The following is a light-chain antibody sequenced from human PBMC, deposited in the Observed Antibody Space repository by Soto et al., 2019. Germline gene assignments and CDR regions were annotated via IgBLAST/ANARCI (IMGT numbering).Light chain of an antibody. Sequence: DIQMTQSPSSLSASVGDRVTITCRASQSISSYLNWYQQKPGKAPKLLIYAASSLQSGVPSRFSASGSGTYFPLTIGSLQPEDFETYYGQQSYSTPLTFGGGTKVEIK. J-gene: IGKJ4*01. CDR3: QQSYSTPLT. CDR2: AAS. CDR1: QSISSY. V-gene: IGKV1-39*01.